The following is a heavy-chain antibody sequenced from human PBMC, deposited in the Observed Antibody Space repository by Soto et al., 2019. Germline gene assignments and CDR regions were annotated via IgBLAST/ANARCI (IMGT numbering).Heavy chain of an antibody. D-gene: IGHD3-10*01. CDR2: INHSGST. J-gene: IGHJ5*02. CDR3: ARSRPNYYGSGSYSSWFDP. Sequence: SETLSLTCAVYGGSFSGYYWSWSRQPPGKGLEWIGEINHSGSTNYNPSLKSRVTISVDTPKNQFSLKLCSVTAADTAVYYCARSRPNYYGSGSYSSWFDPWGQGTLVTVSS. V-gene: IGHV4-34*01. CDR1: GGSFSGYY.